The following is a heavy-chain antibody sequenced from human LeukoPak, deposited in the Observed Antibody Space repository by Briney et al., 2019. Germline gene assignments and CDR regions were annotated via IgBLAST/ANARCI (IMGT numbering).Heavy chain of an antibody. D-gene: IGHD6-13*01. V-gene: IGHV3-53*01. CDR3: ARDSVAAGYYYYNDLHG. Sequence: GGSLSLLCAASGFTVSIDYMSWVRQAPGKGLEWVSVIYSGGSTYYADSVKGRFTISRDNSKNTLYLQMNSLRAEDTAVYYCARDSVAAGYYYYNDLHGSRKAGNVTVSS. CDR1: GFTVSIDY. J-gene: IGHJ6*03. CDR2: IYSGGST.